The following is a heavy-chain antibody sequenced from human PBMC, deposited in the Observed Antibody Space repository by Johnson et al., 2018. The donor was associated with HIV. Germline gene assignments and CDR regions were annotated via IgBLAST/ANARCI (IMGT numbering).Heavy chain of an antibody. J-gene: IGHJ3*02. V-gene: IGHV3-23*04. D-gene: IGHD3-16*01. Sequence: VQLVESGGGLVQPGGALRLPCAASGFTFSSYAMSWVRQAPAKGLELVSAISGSGGTTYDADAGKGRFTISRDNSKNTLYLQMNSLRAEDTAVYYCAKEGAGPDAFDIWGQGTMVTVSS. CDR3: AKEGAGPDAFDI. CDR1: GFTFSSYA. CDR2: ISGSGGTT.